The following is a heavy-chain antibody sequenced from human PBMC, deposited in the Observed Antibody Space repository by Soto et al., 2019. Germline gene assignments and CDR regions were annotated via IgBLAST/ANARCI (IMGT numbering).Heavy chain of an antibody. V-gene: IGHV3-13*01. Sequence: GGSLRLSCAASGFTFSSYDMHWVRQATGKGLEWVSAIGTAGDTYYPGSVKGRFTISRENAKNSLYLQMNSLRAGDTAVYYCARVGYSSGWYYVDYWGQGTLVTVSS. CDR3: ARVGYSSGWYYVDY. J-gene: IGHJ4*02. CDR2: IGTAGDT. D-gene: IGHD6-19*01. CDR1: GFTFSSYD.